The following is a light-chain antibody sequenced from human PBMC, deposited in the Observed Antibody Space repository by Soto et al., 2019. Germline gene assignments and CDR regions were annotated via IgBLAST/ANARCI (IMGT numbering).Light chain of an antibody. CDR1: QGISNF. CDR2: AAS. J-gene: IGKJ1*01. CDR3: QNYHSAPWT. V-gene: IGKV1-27*01. Sequence: DIQMTQSPSSLSTSVGDRVTISCRASQGISNFLAWYQQKPGKVPKLLIHAASTLQSGVPSRFSGSGSRTDFTLTISSLQPEDVATYYCQNYHSAPWTFGQGTKVEVK.